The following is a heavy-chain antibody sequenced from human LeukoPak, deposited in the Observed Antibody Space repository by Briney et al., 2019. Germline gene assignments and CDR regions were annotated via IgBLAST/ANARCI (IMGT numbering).Heavy chain of an antibody. CDR2: IYHSGSI. J-gene: IGHJ4*02. V-gene: IGHV4-30-2*01. CDR3: ARESGPEYCSSTSCFIDY. CDR1: GGSISSGGYY. Sequence: SQTLSLTCTVSGGSISSGGYYWSWIRQPPGEGLEWIGYIYHSGSIYYNPSLKSRVTISIDRSKNQFSLKLSSVTAADTAVYYCARESGPEYCSSTSCFIDYWGQGTLVTVSS. D-gene: IGHD2-2*01.